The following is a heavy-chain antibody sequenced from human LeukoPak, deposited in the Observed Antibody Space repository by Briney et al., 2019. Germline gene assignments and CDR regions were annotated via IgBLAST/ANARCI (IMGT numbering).Heavy chain of an antibody. CDR1: GLNFNIYE. CDR3: ARDLSTVTTLGYFDY. V-gene: IGHV3-48*03. Sequence: GGSLRLSCAASGLNFNIYEMNWVRQAPGKGLEWISYISSSGSIILYADSVKGRFTISRDNAKKLVYLEMNSLRAEDTAVYYCARDLSTVTTLGYFDYWGQGTLVTVYS. D-gene: IGHD4-17*01. J-gene: IGHJ4*02. CDR2: ISSSGSII.